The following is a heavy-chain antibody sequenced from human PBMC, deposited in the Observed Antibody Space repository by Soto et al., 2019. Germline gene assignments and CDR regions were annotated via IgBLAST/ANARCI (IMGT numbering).Heavy chain of an antibody. CDR1: GFSLSTSGVG. V-gene: IGHV2-5*02. CDR3: AHSYSSGWYGSVDV. Sequence: QITLKESGPTLVKPTQTLTLTCTFSGFSLSTSGVGVGWIRQPPGKALEWLALIYWDDDKRYSPSLKSRLTITKDTYKNQVVLTMTNMDPVDTATYYCAHSYSSGWYGSVDVWGQGTTVTVSS. J-gene: IGHJ6*02. D-gene: IGHD6-19*01. CDR2: IYWDDDK.